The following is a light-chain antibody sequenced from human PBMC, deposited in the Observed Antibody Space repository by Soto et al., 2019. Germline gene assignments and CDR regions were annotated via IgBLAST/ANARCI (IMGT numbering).Light chain of an antibody. CDR1: QYIGRY. Sequence: DIQITQSPSSLSASVGDRVTSTCRAGQYIGRYLNWYQQKPGKAPKLLIYAASSLHSGVPSRFSGSGSGTDFTLTISSLQPEDFATYSCQQTYRTPLTLGGGTKVDIK. J-gene: IGKJ4*01. CDR2: AAS. V-gene: IGKV1-39*01. CDR3: QQTYRTPLT.